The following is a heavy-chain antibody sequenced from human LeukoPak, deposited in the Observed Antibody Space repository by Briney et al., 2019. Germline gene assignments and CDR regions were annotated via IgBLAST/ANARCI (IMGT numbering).Heavy chain of an antibody. CDR1: GFTFDDYA. CDR3: AKDGIAAARGAFDI. Sequence: GRSLRLSCAASGFTFDDYAMHWVRHAPGKGLEWVSGISWNSGSIGYADSVKGRFTISRDNAKNSLYLQMHSLRAEDTALYYCAKDGIAAARGAFDIWGQGTMVTVSS. CDR2: ISWNSGSI. J-gene: IGHJ3*02. V-gene: IGHV3-9*01. D-gene: IGHD6-13*01.